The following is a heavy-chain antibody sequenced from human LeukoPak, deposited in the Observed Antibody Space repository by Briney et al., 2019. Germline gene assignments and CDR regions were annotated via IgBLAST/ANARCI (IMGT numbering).Heavy chain of an antibody. CDR1: GYTLTSYG. CDR3: ARDWEFCSSTSCYSRGVKLDAFDI. D-gene: IGHD2-2*01. CDR2: ISGYNGNT. J-gene: IGHJ3*02. V-gene: IGHV1-18*01. Sequence: ASVKVSCKASGYTLTSYGVTWVRQAPGQGLEWMGWISGYNGNTNYAQKLQGRVTMTTDTSTSTAYMELRSLRSDDTAVYYCARDWEFCSSTSCYSRGVKLDAFDIWGQGTMVTVSS.